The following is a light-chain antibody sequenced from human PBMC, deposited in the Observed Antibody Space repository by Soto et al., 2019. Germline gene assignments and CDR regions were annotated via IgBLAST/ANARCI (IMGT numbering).Light chain of an antibody. V-gene: IGKV3-11*01. Sequence: EIVLTQYPATLSLSPGERYTLSCMASQSVSSYLAWYQQKPGQAPRLLIYDASNRATGIPARFSGSGSGTDFTLTINSLEPEDFAVYYCQQRSNWPPITVGQVTRLDIK. J-gene: IGKJ5*01. CDR2: DAS. CDR3: QQRSNWPPIT. CDR1: QSVSSY.